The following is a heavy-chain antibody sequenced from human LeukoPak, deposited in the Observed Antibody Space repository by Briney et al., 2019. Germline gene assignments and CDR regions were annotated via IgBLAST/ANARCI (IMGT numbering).Heavy chain of an antibody. J-gene: IGHJ6*01. V-gene: IGHV3-9*01. Sequence: TGGSLRLSWAASGFTFDDYAMHWVRQAPGKGLEWVSGISWNSGSIGYADSVKGRFTTSRDNAKNSLYLQMNSMRAEDTALYYCAKGKDSNYYYYGMDVWGEGATVTVSS. CDR1: GFTFDDYA. CDR3: AKGKDSNYYYYGMDV. CDR2: ISWNSGSI. D-gene: IGHD4-4*01.